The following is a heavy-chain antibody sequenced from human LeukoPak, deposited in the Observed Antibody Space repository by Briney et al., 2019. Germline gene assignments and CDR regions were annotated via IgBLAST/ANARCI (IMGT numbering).Heavy chain of an antibody. Sequence: PGGSLRLSCAASGFTFSSYGMSWVRQAPGKGLEWVSAISGSGGSTYYADSVKGRFTISRDNAKNSLYLQMNSLRAEDTAVYYCARLVGSSGWHNYYYYYYMDVWGKGTTVTVSS. D-gene: IGHD6-19*01. J-gene: IGHJ6*03. CDR3: ARLVGSSGWHNYYYYYYMDV. CDR1: GFTFSSYG. V-gene: IGHV3-21*01. CDR2: ISGSGGST.